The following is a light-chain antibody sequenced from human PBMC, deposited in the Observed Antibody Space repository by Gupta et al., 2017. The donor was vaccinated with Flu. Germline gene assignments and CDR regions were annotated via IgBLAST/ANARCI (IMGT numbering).Light chain of an antibody. CDR2: EVR. CDR1: SSDVGGYNY. Sequence: QSALTQPPSASGSPGQSVTISCTGTSSDVGGYNYVSWYQQHPGRAPKVMSDEVRKRPAGVPDRFSASKSGNTASLTVSGRHAEEEAYYYYSADAGNNTVVFGTGTKLTVL. CDR3: SADAGNNTVV. J-gene: IGLJ1*01. V-gene: IGLV2-8*01.